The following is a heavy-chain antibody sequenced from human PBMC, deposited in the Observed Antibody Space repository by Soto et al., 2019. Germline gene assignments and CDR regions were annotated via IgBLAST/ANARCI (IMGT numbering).Heavy chain of an antibody. D-gene: IGHD1-26*01. J-gene: IGHJ2*01. CDR3: ARVGQGAWYFDL. Sequence: EVQLVESGGGLVQPGGSLTLSCAASGFTFSSYWMHWVRQAPGKGVVWVSRINPDGRGTNYADSVKGQFTISRDNAKNTLYLQMNSLRPEYTAVYYCARVGQGAWYFDLWGRGTLVTVSS. CDR1: GFTFSSYW. CDR2: INPDGRGT. V-gene: IGHV3-74*01.